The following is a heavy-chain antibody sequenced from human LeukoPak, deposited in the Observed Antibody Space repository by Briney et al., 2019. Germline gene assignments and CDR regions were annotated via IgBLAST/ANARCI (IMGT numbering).Heavy chain of an antibody. V-gene: IGHV3-23*01. J-gene: IGHJ4*02. CDR2: LSGSGYNT. D-gene: IGHD6-13*01. Sequence: GGSLRLSCAASGFTFSSHALSWVRQAPGKGLEWVSSLSGSGYNTYYADSVKGRFTISRDNSKNTVYLQMNSLRAEDTAVYYCARSSTIGAAGLFDHWGQGTLVTVSS. CDR1: GFTFSSHA. CDR3: ARSSTIGAAGLFDH.